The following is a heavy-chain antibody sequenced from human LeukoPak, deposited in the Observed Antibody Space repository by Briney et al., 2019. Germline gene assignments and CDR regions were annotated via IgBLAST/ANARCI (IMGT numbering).Heavy chain of an antibody. Sequence: GGSLRLSCAASGFTFNNYAMTWARQAPGKGLEWVSTIYTSGGSTYYADSVKGRFTISRDNSKNTLYLQMSSLRAEDTAVYYCAKSLAVGSWYIYFDYWGQGALVTVSS. D-gene: IGHD6-13*01. CDR3: AKSLAVGSWYIYFDY. CDR2: IYTSGGST. V-gene: IGHV3-23*01. CDR1: GFTFNNYA. J-gene: IGHJ4*02.